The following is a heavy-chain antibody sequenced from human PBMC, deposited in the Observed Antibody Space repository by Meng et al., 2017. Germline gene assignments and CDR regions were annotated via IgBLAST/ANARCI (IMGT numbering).Heavy chain of an antibody. CDR3: ARGPNRWTGFDY. V-gene: IGHV1-8*01. CDR1: GYTLTSYD. CDR2: MNPNSGNT. J-gene: IGHJ4*02. Sequence: GQLVQLGAEVKKPGASVKVSCKASGYTLTSYDINWVRQATGQGLEWMGWMNPNSGNTGYAQKFQGRVTMTRNTSISTAYMELSSLRSEDTAVYYCARGPNRWTGFDYWGQGTLVTVSS. D-gene: IGHD3/OR15-3a*01.